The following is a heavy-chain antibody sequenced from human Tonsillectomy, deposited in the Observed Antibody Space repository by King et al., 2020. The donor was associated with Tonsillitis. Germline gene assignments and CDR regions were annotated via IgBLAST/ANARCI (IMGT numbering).Heavy chain of an antibody. CDR1: GFTVSSNY. J-gene: IGHJ4*02. V-gene: IGHV3-53*04. D-gene: IGHD5-18*01. CDR2: IYSGGST. CDR3: ARGGYSYGLDY. Sequence: VQLVESGGGLVQPGGSLRLSCAASGFTVSSNYMSWVRQAPGKGLEGVSGIYSGGSTYYADSVKGRFTISRHNSKKTLYLQMNSLRAEDTAVYYCARGGYSYGLDYWGQGTLLTVSS.